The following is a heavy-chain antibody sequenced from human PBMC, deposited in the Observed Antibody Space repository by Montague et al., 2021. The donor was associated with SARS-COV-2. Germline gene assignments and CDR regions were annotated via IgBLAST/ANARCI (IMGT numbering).Heavy chain of an antibody. CDR2: INHTGSA. D-gene: IGHD3-3*01. Sequence: SETLSLTCAVYSGSFSDYYWTWIRQPPGKGLEWIGEINHTGSATYNPSLKSRVTLSVDTSKNQFSLKLQSVTAADTAVYYCARGQVTIFAMLIFIPAAGHLDGWGQGTSVTVSS. CDR3: ARGQVTIFAMLIFIPAAGHLDG. CDR1: SGSFSDYY. J-gene: IGHJ3*01. V-gene: IGHV4-34*01.